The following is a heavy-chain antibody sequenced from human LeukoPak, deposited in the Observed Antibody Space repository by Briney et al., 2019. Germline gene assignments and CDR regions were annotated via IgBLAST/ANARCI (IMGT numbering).Heavy chain of an antibody. CDR1: GFTFSNYW. CDR3: VRDGGVSGYDLLDY. V-gene: IGHV3-7*01. Sequence: GGSLRLSCAASGFTFSNYWMTWVRQAPGRGLEWVAHINQDGSKEYYMDSVKARFTISRDNAKNSLSLQMNSLRAEDTAVYYCVRDGGVSGYDLLDYWGQGTLVTVSS. J-gene: IGHJ4*02. CDR2: INQDGSKE. D-gene: IGHD5-12*01.